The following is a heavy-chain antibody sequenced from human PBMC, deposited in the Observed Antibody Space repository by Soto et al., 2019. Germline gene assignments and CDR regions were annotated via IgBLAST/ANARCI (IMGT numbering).Heavy chain of an antibody. CDR2: ISPDGSVT. J-gene: IGHJ6*02. Sequence: EVQLVESGGGSVQPGGSLRLSCAASGSTVSGHWMHWVRQEPGRGLVWVSLISPDGSVTTYADSVKGRFTISRDNAKNTLTLQMNSLRAEDMAVYYCARGINYAMDVWGQGTTVTVSS. CDR1: GSTVSGHW. CDR3: ARGINYAMDV. V-gene: IGHV3-74*01.